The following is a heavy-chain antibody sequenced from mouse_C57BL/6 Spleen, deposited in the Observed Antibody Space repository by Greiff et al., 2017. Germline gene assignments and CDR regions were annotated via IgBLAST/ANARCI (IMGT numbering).Heavy chain of an antibody. J-gene: IGHJ3*01. CDR2: INYDGSST. V-gene: IGHV5-16*01. D-gene: IGHD1-1*01. CDR1: GFTFSDYY. CDR3: ARSGYYYGSSYDWFAY. Sequence: EVQRVESEGGLVQPGSSMKLSCTASGFTFSDYYMAWVRQVPEKGLEWVANINYDGSSTYYLDSLKSRFIISRDNAKNILYLQMSSLKSEDTATYYCARSGYYYGSSYDWFAYWGQGTLVTVSA.